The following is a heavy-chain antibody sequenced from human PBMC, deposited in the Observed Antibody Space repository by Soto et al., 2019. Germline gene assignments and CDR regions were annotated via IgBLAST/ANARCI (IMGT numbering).Heavy chain of an antibody. CDR1: GGFISSYY. D-gene: IGHD3-22*01. V-gene: IGHV4-59*01. CDR2: IYYSGST. J-gene: IGHJ3*02. CDR3: ARLIPDDYYDHRPFDI. Sequence: SETLSVTCTVSGGFISSYYWSWIRQPPGKGLEWIGYIYYSGSTNYNPSLKSRVTISVDTSKNQFSLKLRSVTAADTAMYYCARLIPDDYYDHRPFDILTQGTMVTVS.